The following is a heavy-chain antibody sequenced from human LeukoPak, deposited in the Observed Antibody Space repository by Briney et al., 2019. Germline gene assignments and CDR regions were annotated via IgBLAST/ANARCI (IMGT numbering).Heavy chain of an antibody. Sequence: KASQTLSLTCTVSGGSISSGDYYWSWIRQPPGKGLEWIGYIYYSGSTYYNPSLKSRVTISVDTSKNQFSLKLSSVTAPDTAVYYCARVTSNYDFWSGLYGGGDYFDYWGQGTLVTVSS. CDR2: IYYSGST. CDR3: ARVTSNYDFWSGLYGGGDYFDY. J-gene: IGHJ4*02. D-gene: IGHD3-3*01. V-gene: IGHV4-30-4*01. CDR1: GGSISSGDYY.